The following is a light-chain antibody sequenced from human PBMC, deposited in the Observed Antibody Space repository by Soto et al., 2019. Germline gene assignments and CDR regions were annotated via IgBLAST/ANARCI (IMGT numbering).Light chain of an antibody. CDR3: QQYGSSPLIT. CDR2: GAS. CDR1: QSLSSYN. Sequence: EIVMTQSPATLSVSPGERATLSCRASQSLSSYNLAWYQQKPGQAPRLVIHGASSRATGIPDRFSGSGSGADFTLTISRLEPEDFAVYHCQQYGSSPLITFGQGTRLEIK. V-gene: IGKV3-20*01. J-gene: IGKJ5*01.